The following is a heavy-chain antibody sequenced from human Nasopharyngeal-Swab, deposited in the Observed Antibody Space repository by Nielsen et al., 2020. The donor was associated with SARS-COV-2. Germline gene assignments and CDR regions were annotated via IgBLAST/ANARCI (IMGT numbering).Heavy chain of an antibody. CDR2: IKSKTDGGTT. CDR3: TKGHSSSWPDYYYYGMDV. V-gene: IGHV3-15*01. CDR1: GFTFSNAW. J-gene: IGHJ6*02. Sequence: GESLKISCAASGFTFSNAWMSWVRQAPGKGLEWAGRIKSKTDGGTTDYAAPVKGRFTISRDDSKNTLYLQMNSLKTEDTAVYYCTKGHSSSWPDYYYYGMDVWGQGTTVTVSS. D-gene: IGHD6-13*01.